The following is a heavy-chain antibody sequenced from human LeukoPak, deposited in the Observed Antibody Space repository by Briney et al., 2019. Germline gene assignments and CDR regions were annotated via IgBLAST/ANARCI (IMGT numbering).Heavy chain of an antibody. J-gene: IGHJ4*02. CDR3: AREGDSSVYYDY. D-gene: IGHD3-22*01. Sequence: SETLSLTCAVYRGSVSGYDWSWIRQPPGKGLDVIGEIHHSGSTHYNPSLKSRVTISVDTSKNQFSLKLSSVTAADTAVYYCAREGDSSVYYDYWGQGTLVTVSS. CDR2: IHHSGST. CDR1: RGSVSGYD. V-gene: IGHV4-34*01.